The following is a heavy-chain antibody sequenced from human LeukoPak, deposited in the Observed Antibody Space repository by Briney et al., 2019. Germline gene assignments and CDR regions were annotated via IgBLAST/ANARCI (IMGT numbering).Heavy chain of an antibody. Sequence: SETLSLTCTVSGGSISSSSYCWGWIRQPPGKGLEWIGSIYYSGSTYYNPSLKSRVTISVDTSKNQFSLKLSSVTAADTAVYYCARHWNRIAAAVCWFDPWGQGTLVTVSS. CDR1: GGSISSSSYC. CDR2: IYYSGST. J-gene: IGHJ5*02. D-gene: IGHD6-13*01. V-gene: IGHV4-39*01. CDR3: ARHWNRIAAAVCWFDP.